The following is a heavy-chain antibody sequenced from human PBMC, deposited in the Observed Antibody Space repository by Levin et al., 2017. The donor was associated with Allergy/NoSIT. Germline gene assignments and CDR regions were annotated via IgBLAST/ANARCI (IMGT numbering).Heavy chain of an antibody. D-gene: IGHD6-19*01. CDR1: GFTFSNYA. J-gene: IGHJ4*02. CDR3: AKKKFVKVPGTPGLFFDY. CDR2: ISDAGTNT. Sequence: PGGSLRLSCAASGFTFSNYALTWVRQAPGKGLEWVSTISDAGTNTYYADSVKGRFTISRDNSRDMLFLQLSSLRAEDTAVYYCAKKKFVKVPGTPGLFFDYWGQGTLVTVSS. V-gene: IGHV3-23*01.